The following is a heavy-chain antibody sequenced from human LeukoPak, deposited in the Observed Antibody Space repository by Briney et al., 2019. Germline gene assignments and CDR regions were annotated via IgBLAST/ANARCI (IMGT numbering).Heavy chain of an antibody. Sequence: PGGSLRLSCAASGFTFSSYAMSWVRQAPGKGLEWVSAISGSGGSTYYADSVKGRFTISRDNSKNTLYLQMNSLRAEDTAVYYCAEGSVPAAIVYYYYGMDVWGQGTTVTVSS. J-gene: IGHJ6*02. V-gene: IGHV3-23*01. D-gene: IGHD2-2*02. CDR3: AEGSVPAAIVYYYYGMDV. CDR2: ISGSGGST. CDR1: GFTFSSYA.